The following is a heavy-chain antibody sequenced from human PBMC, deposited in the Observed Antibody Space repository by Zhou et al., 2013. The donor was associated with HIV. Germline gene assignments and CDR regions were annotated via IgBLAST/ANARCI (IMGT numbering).Heavy chain of an antibody. Sequence: QVQLVQSGAEVKKPGSSVKLSCKTSGVPFSTNSISWVRQAPGQGLEWMGGIMPMFDSTTYAQKFQGRITIIADESTTTAYMQLSRLSSEDTAVYFCARVDGTYLKFDYWGQGPGHRLL. CDR1: GVPFSTNS. J-gene: IGHJ4*02. D-gene: IGHD1-26*01. CDR3: ARVDGTYLKFDY. V-gene: IGHV1-69*12. CDR2: IMPMFDST.